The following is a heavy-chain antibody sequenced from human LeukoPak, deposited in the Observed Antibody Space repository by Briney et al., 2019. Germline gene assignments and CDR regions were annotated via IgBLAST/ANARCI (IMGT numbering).Heavy chain of an antibody. CDR2: ISSSGSTT. J-gene: IGHJ6*03. V-gene: IGHV3-48*03. CDR3: AKTAPTGDIVVVVAANYYYMDV. Sequence: GGSLRLSCAASGFTFSSYEMNWVRQAPGKGLEWVSYISSSGSTTYYADSVKGRFTISRDNSKNTLYLQMKSLRAEDTAVYYCAKTAPTGDIVVVVAANYYYMDVWGKGTTVTVSS. CDR1: GFTFSSYE. D-gene: IGHD2-15*01.